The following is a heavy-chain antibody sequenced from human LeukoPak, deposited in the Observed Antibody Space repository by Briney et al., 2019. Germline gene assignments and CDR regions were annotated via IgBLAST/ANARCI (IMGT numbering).Heavy chain of an antibody. CDR3: AREPTIAVAGTFGY. Sequence: GGSLRLSCAASGFTFSSYSMNWVRQAPGKGLEWVSYISSSSSTIYYADSVKGRFTISRDNAKNSLYLQMNSLRAEDTAVYYCAREPTIAVAGTFGYWGQGTLVTVSS. CDR1: GFTFSSYS. J-gene: IGHJ4*02. V-gene: IGHV3-48*01. D-gene: IGHD6-19*01. CDR2: ISSSSSTI.